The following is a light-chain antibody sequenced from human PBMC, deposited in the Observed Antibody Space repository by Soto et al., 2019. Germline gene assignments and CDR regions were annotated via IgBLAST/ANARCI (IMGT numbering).Light chain of an antibody. CDR3: QQYGSTPKT. Sequence: EIVLTQSPGTMSLSPGERATLSCRASQSVRSSYLAWFQQKPGQAPRLLIYGASSRATGIPDRFSGSESGTDFTLTSSRLEPEEFAVYYCQQYGSTPKTFGQGTKLEIK. J-gene: IGKJ2*01. V-gene: IGKV3-20*01. CDR1: QSVRSSY. CDR2: GAS.